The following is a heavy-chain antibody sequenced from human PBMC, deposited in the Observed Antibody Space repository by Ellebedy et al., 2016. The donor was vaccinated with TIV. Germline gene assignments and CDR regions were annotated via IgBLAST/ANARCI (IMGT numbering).Heavy chain of an antibody. D-gene: IGHD3-16*01. CDR1: GDSVSPDIG. J-gene: IGHJ6*02. CDR2: TYYRSKWNN. Sequence: SQTLSLTCVISGDSVSPDIGWNWIRQSPSRGLEWLGRTYYRSKWNNDYAVSLKSRITINPDTSKNQFSLQLNSVIPDDAAVYYCARGWFGSGMGVWGQGTTVTVSS. CDR3: ARGWFGSGMGV. V-gene: IGHV6-1*01.